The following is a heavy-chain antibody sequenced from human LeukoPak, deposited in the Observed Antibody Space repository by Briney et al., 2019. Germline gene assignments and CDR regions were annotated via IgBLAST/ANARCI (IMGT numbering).Heavy chain of an antibody. J-gene: IGHJ5*02. D-gene: IGHD1-1*01. CDR1: GYTFTSYD. CDR2: MNPNSAHT. CDR3: TRGPSLHTNWVGGRWFDP. Sequence: GASVKVSCKASGYTFTSYDIHWVRQATGHDLEWMGWMNPNSAHTGHAQQFQGRVTMTRDTSITTAYMELSSLTSEDTAMYYCTRGPSLHTNWVGGRWFDPWGQGTLVTVSS. V-gene: IGHV1-8*01.